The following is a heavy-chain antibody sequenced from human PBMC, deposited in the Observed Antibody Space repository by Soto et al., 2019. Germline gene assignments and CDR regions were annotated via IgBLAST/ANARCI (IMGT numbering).Heavy chain of an antibody. CDR3: ARKGVDYNSPYLY. V-gene: IGHV1-69*13. CDR1: GGTFSSYA. CDR2: IIPIFGTA. Sequence: SVKVSCKASGGTFSSYAISWVRQAPGQGLEWMGGIIPIFGTANYAQKFQGRVTITADESTSTAYMELSSLRSEDTAVYYCARKGVDYNSPYLYWGQGTLVTVYS. D-gene: IGHD4-4*01. J-gene: IGHJ4*02.